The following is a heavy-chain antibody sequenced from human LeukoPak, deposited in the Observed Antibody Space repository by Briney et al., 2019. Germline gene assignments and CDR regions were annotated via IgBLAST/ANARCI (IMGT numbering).Heavy chain of an antibody. CDR1: GGSISSSNYY. J-gene: IGHJ4*02. D-gene: IGHD2-21*01. CDR3: ARGSLILDY. CDR2: IYYSGRI. V-gene: IGHV4-39*07. Sequence: TSETLSLTCTVSGGSISSSNYYWGWIRQPPGKGLEWIGSIYYSGRIYYNPSLKSRVTISVDTSKNQFSLQLNSVTPEDTAVYYCARGSLILDYWGQGTLVTVSS.